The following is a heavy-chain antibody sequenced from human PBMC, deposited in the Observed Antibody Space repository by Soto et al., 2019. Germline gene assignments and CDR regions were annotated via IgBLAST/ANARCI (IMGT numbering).Heavy chain of an antibody. CDR3: ARDRSPIVATMIADY. CDR2: ISAYNGNT. V-gene: IGHV1-18*01. CDR1: GYTFTSYG. J-gene: IGHJ4*02. D-gene: IGHD5-12*01. Sequence: QVQLVQSGAEVKKPGASVKVSCKASGYTFTSYGISWVRQAPGQGLEWMGWISAYNGNTNYAQKLQGRVTMPTDTSTSTAYMELRSLRSDDTAVYYCARDRSPIVATMIADYWGQGTLVTVSS.